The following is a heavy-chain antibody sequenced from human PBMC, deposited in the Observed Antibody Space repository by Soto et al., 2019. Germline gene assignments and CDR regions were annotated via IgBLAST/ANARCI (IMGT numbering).Heavy chain of an antibody. D-gene: IGHD6-19*01. J-gene: IGHJ1*01. CDR1: GFTFSSYA. Sequence: QVLLVESGGGVVQPGRSLRLSCAASGFTFSSYAMHWVRQAPGKGLEWVAAISYDGSDQYYADSVKGRFTISRDNSKNTLFLQMNSLRTEDRVVYECARDLMPGAVPWQGYFQYWGQGTLVTVSS. CDR2: ISYDGSDQ. V-gene: IGHV3-30-3*01. CDR3: ARDLMPGAVPWQGYFQY.